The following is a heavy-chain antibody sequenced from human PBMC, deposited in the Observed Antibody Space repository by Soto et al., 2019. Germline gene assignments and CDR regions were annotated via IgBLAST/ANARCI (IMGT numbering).Heavy chain of an antibody. J-gene: IGHJ6*02. V-gene: IGHV4-4*07. CDR1: GGSISSDY. D-gene: IGHD6-13*01. CDR2: IYTSGST. Sequence: SETLSLTCTVSGGSISSDYWSWIRQPAGKGLEWNGRIYTSGSTNYNPSLKSRVTLSVDTSKNQFSLKLSSVTAADTAVYYCARATPLAGSSSWYVPSYYYYGIDVWGQGTTVTVSS. CDR3: ARATPLAGSSSWYVPSYYYYGIDV.